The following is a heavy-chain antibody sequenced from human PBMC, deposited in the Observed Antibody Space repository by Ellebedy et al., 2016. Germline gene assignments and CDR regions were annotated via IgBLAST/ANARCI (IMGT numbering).Heavy chain of an antibody. CDR1: GGSISSSSYY. J-gene: IGHJ4*02. CDR2: IYYSGST. CDR3: ARLGAVAARFDY. Sequence: SETLSLXXTVSGGSISSSSYYWGWIRQPPGKGLEWIGSIYYSGSTYYNPSLKSRVTISVDTSKNQFSLKLSSVTAADTAVYYCARLGAVAARFDYWGQGTLVTVSS. V-gene: IGHV4-39*01. D-gene: IGHD6-19*01.